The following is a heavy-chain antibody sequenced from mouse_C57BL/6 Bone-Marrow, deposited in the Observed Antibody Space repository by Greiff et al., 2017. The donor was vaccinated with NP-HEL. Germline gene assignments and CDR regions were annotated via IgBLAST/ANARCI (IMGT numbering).Heavy chain of an antibody. V-gene: IGHV1-59*01. D-gene: IGHD2-5*01. CDR3: ARSSYSNYVWFAY. CDR2: IDPSDSYT. Sequence: QVQLQQPGAELVRPGTSVKLSCKASGYTFTSYWMHWVKQRPGQGLEWIGVIDPSDSYTNYNQKFKGKATLTVDTSSSTAYMQLSSLTSEDSAVYYCARSSYSNYVWFAYWGQGTLVTVSA. CDR1: GYTFTSYW. J-gene: IGHJ3*01.